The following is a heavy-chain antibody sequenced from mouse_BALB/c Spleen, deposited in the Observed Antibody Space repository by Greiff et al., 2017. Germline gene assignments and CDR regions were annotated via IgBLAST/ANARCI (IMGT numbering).Heavy chain of an antibody. J-gene: IGHJ1*01. Sequence: EVMLVESGGGLVKPGGSLKLSCAASGFTFSSYTMSWVRQTPEKRLEWVATISSGGSYTYYPDSVKGRFTISRDNAKNTLYLQMSSLKSEDTAMYYCTRDHGSSYWYFDVWGAGTTVTVSS. CDR1: GFTFSSYT. D-gene: IGHD1-1*01. CDR3: TRDHGSSYWYFDV. CDR2: ISSGGSYT. V-gene: IGHV5-6-4*01.